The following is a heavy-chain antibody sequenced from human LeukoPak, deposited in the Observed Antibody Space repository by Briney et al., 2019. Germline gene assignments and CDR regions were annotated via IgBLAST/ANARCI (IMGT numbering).Heavy chain of an antibody. CDR1: GYTFTSYY. J-gene: IGHJ4*02. CDR2: INVGNGNT. Sequence: GASVKVSCKASGYTFTSYYMHWVRQAPGQRLEWMGWINVGNGNTKYSQKFQGRVTITRDTSASTAYMELSSLRSEDTAVYYCARYDSSGYYSYYFDYWGQGTLVTVSS. D-gene: IGHD3-22*01. V-gene: IGHV1-3*01. CDR3: ARYDSSGYYSYYFDY.